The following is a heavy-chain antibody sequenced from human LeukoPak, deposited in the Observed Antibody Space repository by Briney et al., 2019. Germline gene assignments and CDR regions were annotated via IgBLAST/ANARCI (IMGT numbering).Heavy chain of an antibody. CDR1: GGSISSYY. V-gene: IGHV4-4*07. CDR2: IYTSGST. J-gene: IGHJ4*02. D-gene: IGHD3-10*01. Sequence: SETLSLTCTVSGGSISSYYWSRIRQPAGKGLGWIGRIYTSGSTNYNPSLKSRVTMSVDTSKNQFSLKLSSVTAADTAVYYCARSEYYYGSGSYFFDYWGQGTLVTVSS. CDR3: ARSEYYYGSGSYFFDY.